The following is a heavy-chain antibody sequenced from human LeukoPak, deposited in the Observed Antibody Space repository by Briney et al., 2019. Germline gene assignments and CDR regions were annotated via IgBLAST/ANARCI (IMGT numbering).Heavy chain of an antibody. J-gene: IGHJ4*02. Sequence: GGSLRLSCPASGFTFSSYWMHWARQAPGKGLVWVSRINSDGSSTSYADSVKGRFTISRDNAKNTLYLQMNSLRAEDTAVYYCARGRDSSSWYEIDYWGQGTLVTVSS. D-gene: IGHD6-13*01. V-gene: IGHV3-74*01. CDR1: GFTFSSYW. CDR2: INSDGSST. CDR3: ARGRDSSSWYEIDY.